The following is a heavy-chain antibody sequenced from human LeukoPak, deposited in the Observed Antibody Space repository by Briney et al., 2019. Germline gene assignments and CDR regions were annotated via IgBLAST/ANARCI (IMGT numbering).Heavy chain of an antibody. CDR1: GYSFTSYW. CDR2: IHPGDSDT. D-gene: IGHD2-2*01. V-gene: IGHV5-51*01. Sequence: GESLKISCKCSGYSFTSYWIGWVRQMPGKGLECVGIIHPGDSDTRYSPSFQGQVTISADKSISTAYLQWRSLKASDTAMYYCARRYCSSTSCYGENYFDYWGQGTLVTVSS. J-gene: IGHJ4*02. CDR3: ARRYCSSTSCYGENYFDY.